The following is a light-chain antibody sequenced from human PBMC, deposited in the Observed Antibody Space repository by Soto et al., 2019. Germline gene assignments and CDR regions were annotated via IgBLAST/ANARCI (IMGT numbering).Light chain of an antibody. J-gene: IGLJ2*01. Sequence: QSVLTQPASVSGSPRQSITISCTGTSSDVGGYNYVSWYQQHPGRAPKLIIYEVTYRPSGVSNRFSGSKSGNTASLTISGLQAEDEADYYCTSYTSSIALYVVFGGGTKVTVL. CDR1: SSDVGGYNY. CDR2: EVT. V-gene: IGLV2-14*01. CDR3: TSYTSSIALYVV.